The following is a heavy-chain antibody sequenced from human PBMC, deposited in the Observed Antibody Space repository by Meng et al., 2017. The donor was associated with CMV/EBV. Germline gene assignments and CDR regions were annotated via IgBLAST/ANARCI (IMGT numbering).Heavy chain of an antibody. V-gene: IGHV3-23*03. D-gene: IGHD5-24*01. J-gene: IGHJ4*02. CDR3: AKPSTRDGYNYDY. CDR1: GFTFSSHA. CDR2: IYSSGSST. Sequence: GESLKISCAASGFTFSSHAMSWVRQAPGKGLEWVSFIYSSGSSTYYADSVKGRFTISRDNSKNTLYLQMNSLRAEDTDVYYCAKPSTRDGYNYDYWGQGTLVTVSS.